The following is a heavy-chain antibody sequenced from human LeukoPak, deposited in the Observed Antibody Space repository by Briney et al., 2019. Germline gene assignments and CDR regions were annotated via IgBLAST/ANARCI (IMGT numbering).Heavy chain of an antibody. CDR3: ARVHYGNYAEYFQH. CDR1: GGSFSAYS. V-gene: IGHV4-34*01. D-gene: IGHD4-11*01. J-gene: IGHJ1*01. Sequence: PSETLSLTCAVYGGSFSAYSWSWIRLPPGKGLEWIGEINHSGSTNYNPSLKSRVTMSVDTSRNHFSLKLTSVTAADTAVYYCARVHYGNYAEYFQHWGQGTLVTVSS. CDR2: INHSGST.